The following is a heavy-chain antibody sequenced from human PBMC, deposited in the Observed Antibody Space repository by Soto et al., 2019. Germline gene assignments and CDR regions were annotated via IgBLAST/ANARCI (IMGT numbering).Heavy chain of an antibody. CDR3: ARDTGTTGTFDD. J-gene: IGHJ4*02. CDR1: GYTFTSYA. D-gene: IGHD1-7*01. Sequence: ASVKVSCKASGYTFTSYAMHWVRQAPGQRLEWMGWINAGNGNTKYSQKFQGRVTITRDTSASTAYMELSSLRSEDTAVYYCARDTGTTGTFDDWGQGTLVTVSS. V-gene: IGHV1-3*01. CDR2: INAGNGNT.